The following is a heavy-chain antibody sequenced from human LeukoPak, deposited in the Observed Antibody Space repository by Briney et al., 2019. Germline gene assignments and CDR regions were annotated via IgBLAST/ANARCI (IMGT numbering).Heavy chain of an antibody. V-gene: IGHV4-39*07. CDR3: ARYYYDRSGYYYPH. CDR1: GGSISSSSYY. D-gene: IGHD3-22*01. CDR2: IYYSGST. Sequence: SETLSLTCTVSGGSISSSSYYWGWIRQPPGKGLEWIGSIYYSGSTYYNPSLKSRVTISVDTSKNQFSLKLSSVTAADTAVYYCARYYYDRSGYYYPHWGQGTLVTVSS. J-gene: IGHJ4*02.